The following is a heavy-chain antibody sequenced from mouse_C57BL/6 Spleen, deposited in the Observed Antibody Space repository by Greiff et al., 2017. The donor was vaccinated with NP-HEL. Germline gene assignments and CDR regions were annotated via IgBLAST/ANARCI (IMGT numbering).Heavy chain of an antibody. D-gene: IGHD2-3*01. V-gene: IGHV1-19*01. J-gene: IGHJ1*03. CDR1: GYTFTDYY. CDR2: INPYNGGT. Sequence: VQLQQSGPVLVKPGASVKMSCKASGYTFTDYYMNWVKQSHGKSLEWIGVINPYNGGTSYNQKFKGKATLTVDKSSSTAYMELNSLTSEDSAVYYCARERVYDGYGYFDVWGTGTTVTVSS. CDR3: ARERVYDGYGYFDV.